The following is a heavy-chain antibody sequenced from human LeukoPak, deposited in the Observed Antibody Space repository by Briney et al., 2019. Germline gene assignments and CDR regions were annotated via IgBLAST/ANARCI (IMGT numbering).Heavy chain of an antibody. D-gene: IGHD4-17*01. Sequence: PGGSLRLSCAASGFSFSNYGMHWVRQAPGKGLEWVAFIRYDGSNKYYADSVKGRFTISRDNSKNTLYLLMNSLRAEDTAFYYCALLNDDYGLGGDFDYWGQGTLVTVSS. J-gene: IGHJ4*02. CDR2: IRYDGSNK. CDR3: ALLNDDYGLGGDFDY. CDR1: GFSFSNYG. V-gene: IGHV3-30*02.